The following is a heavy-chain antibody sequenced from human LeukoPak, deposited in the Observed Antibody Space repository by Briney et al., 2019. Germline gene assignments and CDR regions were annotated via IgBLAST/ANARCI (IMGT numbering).Heavy chain of an antibody. V-gene: IGHV4-4*07. D-gene: IGHD5-12*01. CDR1: GDSISSSY. CDR2: IYISGGT. J-gene: IGHJ4*02. Sequence: PSETLSLTCTVSGDSISSSYWSWIRQPAGKGLEYIGRIYISGGTNYNPSLKSRVTMSLDTPKHLSSMKLSSVTAADPAVYDCAIERDQVAAIRFDYWGGATMATVSS. CDR3: AIERDQVAAIRFDY.